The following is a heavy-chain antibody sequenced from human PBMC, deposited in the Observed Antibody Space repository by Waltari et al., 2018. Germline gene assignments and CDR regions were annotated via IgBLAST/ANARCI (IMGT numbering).Heavy chain of an antibody. CDR1: GFTFDDYA. CDR2: ISWNSGSI. V-gene: IGHV3-9*01. CDR3: AKDNVRWLEVYYFDY. J-gene: IGHJ4*02. Sequence: EVQLVESGGGLVQPGRSLRLSCAASGFTFDDYAMHWVRQAPGKGREWVSGISWNSGSIGYADSVKGRFTISRDNAKNSLYLQMNSLRAEDTALYYCAKDNVRWLEVYYFDYWGQGTLVTVSS. D-gene: IGHD5-12*01.